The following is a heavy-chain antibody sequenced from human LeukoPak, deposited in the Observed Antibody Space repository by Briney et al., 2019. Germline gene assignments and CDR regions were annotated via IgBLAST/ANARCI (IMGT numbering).Heavy chain of an antibody. V-gene: IGHV3-7*01. J-gene: IGHJ6*02. Sequence: GGSLRLSCAASGFTFSSQWMSWVRQAPGKGLEWVANIKQDGSEKYYVDSVKGRFTISRDNAKNSLYLQMNSLRAEDTAVYYCARGFKSYYYGSGSIKTYYYYGMDVWGQGTTVTVSS. CDR3: ARGFKSYYYGSGSIKTYYYYGMDV. CDR2: IKQDGSEK. D-gene: IGHD3-10*01. CDR1: GFTFSSQW.